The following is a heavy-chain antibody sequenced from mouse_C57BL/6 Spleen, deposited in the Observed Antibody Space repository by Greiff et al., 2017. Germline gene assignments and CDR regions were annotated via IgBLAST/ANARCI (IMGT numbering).Heavy chain of an antibody. V-gene: IGHV1-69*01. Sequence: QVQLQQSGAELVMPGASVKLSCKASGYTFTSYWMHWVKQRPGQGLEWIGEIDPSDSYTNYNQKFKGKSTLTVDKSSSTAYMQLSSLTSEDSAVYYCARGYYYGSYFDVWGTGTTVTVSS. CDR1: GYTFTSYW. D-gene: IGHD1-1*01. J-gene: IGHJ1*03. CDR3: ARGYYYGSYFDV. CDR2: IDPSDSYT.